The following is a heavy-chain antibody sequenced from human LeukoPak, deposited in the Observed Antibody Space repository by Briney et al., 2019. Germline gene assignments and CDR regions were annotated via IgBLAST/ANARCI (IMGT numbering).Heavy chain of an antibody. D-gene: IGHD3-22*01. J-gene: IGHJ4*02. CDR3: AKDIQWGQGYYYDSSGYYFGPFDY. CDR1: GFTFDDYA. Sequence: PGRSLRLSCAASGFTFDDYAMHWVRRAPGKGLEWVSGISWNSGSIVYADSVKGRFTISRDNAKNSLYLQMNSLRAEDMALYYCAKDIQWGQGYYYDSSGYYFGPFDYWGQGTLVTVSS. V-gene: IGHV3-9*03. CDR2: ISWNSGSI.